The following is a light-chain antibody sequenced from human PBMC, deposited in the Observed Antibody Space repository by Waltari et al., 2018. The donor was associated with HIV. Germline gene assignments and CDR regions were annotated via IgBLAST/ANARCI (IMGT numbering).Light chain of an antibody. CDR1: SLRTYS. V-gene: IGLV3-19*01. Sequence: SSELTQDPAVSVALGQKVRITCQGNSLRTYSASWYQQKTGQAPIIVIYAKNNRPSGIQDRFSGSSLVSTASLTITGAQAEDEADYYCNSRDSSDNSCVFGGGTNLTVL. CDR3: NSRDSSDNSCV. J-gene: IGLJ3*02. CDR2: AKN.